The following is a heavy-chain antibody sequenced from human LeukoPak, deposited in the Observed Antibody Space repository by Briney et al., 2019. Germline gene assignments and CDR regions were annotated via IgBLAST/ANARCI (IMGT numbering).Heavy chain of an antibody. V-gene: IGHV1-69*13. CDR2: IIPIFGTA. Sequence: GASVKVSCKASGGTFSSYAISWVRQAPGQGLEWMGGIIPIFGTANYAQKFQGRVAITADESTSTAYMELSSLRSEDTAMYYCAREKGQVAGGDFDYWGQGTLVTVSS. D-gene: IGHD5-12*01. J-gene: IGHJ4*02. CDR1: GGTFSSYA. CDR3: AREKGQVAGGDFDY.